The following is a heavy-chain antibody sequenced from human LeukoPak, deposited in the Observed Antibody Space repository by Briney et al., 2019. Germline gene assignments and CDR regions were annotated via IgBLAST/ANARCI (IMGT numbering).Heavy chain of an antibody. CDR2: IYYSGST. J-gene: IGHJ4*02. Sequence: PSETLSLTCTVSGGSISSYYWSWIRQPPGQGLEWIGYIYYSGSTNYNPSLKSRVTISEDTSKNQFSLKLSSVTAADTAVYYCARSVAVAGTREYLFDYWGQGTLVTVSS. CDR3: ARSVAVAGTREYLFDY. V-gene: IGHV4-59*01. D-gene: IGHD6-19*01. CDR1: GGSISSYY.